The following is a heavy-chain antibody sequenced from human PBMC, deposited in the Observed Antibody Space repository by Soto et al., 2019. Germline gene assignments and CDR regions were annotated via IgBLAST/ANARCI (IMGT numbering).Heavy chain of an antibody. V-gene: IGHV3-30-3*01. CDR3: SRVISGSYSGSDAFDI. J-gene: IGHJ3*02. CDR2: ISYDGSNK. CDR1: GFTFSSYA. Sequence: GGSLRLSCAASGFTFSSYAMHWVRQAPGKGLEWVAVISYDGSNKYYADSVKGRFTISRDNSKNTLYLQMNSLRAEDTAVYYCSRVISGSYSGSDAFDIWGQGTMVTVSS. D-gene: IGHD1-26*01.